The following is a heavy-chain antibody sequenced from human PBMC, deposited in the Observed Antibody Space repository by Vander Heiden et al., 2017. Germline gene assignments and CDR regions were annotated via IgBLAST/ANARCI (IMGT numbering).Heavy chain of an antibody. J-gene: IGHJ5*02. CDR1: GFSPSTSGVN. Sequence: QITLKESGPTLVKPTHTLPLTRTFSGFSPSTSGVNVGWIRQPPGKALEWLALIYWSDDKRYSPSLKSRLTITKDTSKNQVVLTMTNMDPVDTATYYCAHRRSTSLVNWFDPWGQGTLVTVSS. CDR3: AHRRSTSLVNWFDP. D-gene: IGHD2-2*01. CDR2: IYWSDDK. V-gene: IGHV2-5*01.